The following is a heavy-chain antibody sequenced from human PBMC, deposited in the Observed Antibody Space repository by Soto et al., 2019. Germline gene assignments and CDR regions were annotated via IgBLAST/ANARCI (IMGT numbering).Heavy chain of an antibody. CDR2: IYYSVNT. V-gene: IGHV4-39*06. CDR1: GVSISSSGYY. J-gene: IGHJ5*02. D-gene: IGHD3-3*01. Sequence: PSVTLSLTCTVSGVSISSSGYYLGWIRPPPGKGLEWIGSIYYSVNTYYNPSLKSRVTISVDTSKNQFPLKLSSVTAADTAVYYCARTYYDFWSGYWRWFDPWGQGTLVTVSS. CDR3: ARTYYDFWSGYWRWFDP.